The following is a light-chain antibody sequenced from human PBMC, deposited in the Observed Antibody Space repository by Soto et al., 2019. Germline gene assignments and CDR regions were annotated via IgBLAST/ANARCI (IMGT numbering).Light chain of an antibody. CDR1: QSVSSN. V-gene: IGKV3-15*01. Sequence: EIVITPSPAPPSLSPGERATLSRRASQSVSSNLAWYQQKPGQAPRLLIYGVSTRATGIPARLSGSGSGTEFTLTISSLQSEDFAVYYCQQYNNWPRTFGQGTKVDI. J-gene: IGKJ1*01. CDR2: GVS. CDR3: QQYNNWPRT.